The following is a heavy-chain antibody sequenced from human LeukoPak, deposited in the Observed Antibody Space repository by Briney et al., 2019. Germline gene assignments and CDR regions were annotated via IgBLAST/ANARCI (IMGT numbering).Heavy chain of an antibody. V-gene: IGHV4-4*02. D-gene: IGHD2-2*01. Sequence: SETLSLTCAVSGGSISNVTNSNWWSWVRQPPGKGLEWIGEISHSGSTNYNPSLKSRVTISVDKSKNQFSLKLSSVTAADTAVYYCARDLGYCSSTSCYGGWIAARTPMNWFDPWGQGTLVTVSS. CDR2: ISHSGST. J-gene: IGHJ5*02. CDR3: ARDLGYCSSTSCYGGWIAARTPMNWFDP. CDR1: GGSISNVTNSNW.